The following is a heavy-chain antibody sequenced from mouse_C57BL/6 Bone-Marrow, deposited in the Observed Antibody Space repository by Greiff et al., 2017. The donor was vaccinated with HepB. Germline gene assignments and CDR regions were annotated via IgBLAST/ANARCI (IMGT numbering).Heavy chain of an antibody. CDR3: ARDAYYYVSSYWGYWYFDV. D-gene: IGHD1-1*01. CDR2: ISDGGSYT. CDR1: GFTFSSYA. V-gene: IGHV5-4*01. Sequence: EVKLVESGGGLVKPGGSLKLSCAASGFTFSSYAMSWVRQTPEKRLEWVATISDGGSYTYYPDNVKGRFTISRDNAKNNLYLQMSHLKSEDTAMYYCARDAYYYVSSYWGYWYFDVWGTGTTVTVSS. J-gene: IGHJ1*03.